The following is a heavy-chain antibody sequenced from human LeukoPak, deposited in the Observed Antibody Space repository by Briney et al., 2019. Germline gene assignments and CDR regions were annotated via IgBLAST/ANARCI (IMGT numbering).Heavy chain of an antibody. V-gene: IGHV7-4-1*02. J-gene: IGHJ3*02. D-gene: IGHD6-19*01. CDR2: INTNTGNP. CDR1: GYTFTGYY. Sequence: ASVNVSCKASGYTFTGYYMHWVRQAPGQGLEWMGWINTNTGNPTYAQGFTGRFVFSSDTSVSTAYLQISRLKAEDTAVYYCARDLTPRIAVVGGSDWDAFDIWGQGTMVTVSS. CDR3: ARDLTPRIAVVGGSDWDAFDI.